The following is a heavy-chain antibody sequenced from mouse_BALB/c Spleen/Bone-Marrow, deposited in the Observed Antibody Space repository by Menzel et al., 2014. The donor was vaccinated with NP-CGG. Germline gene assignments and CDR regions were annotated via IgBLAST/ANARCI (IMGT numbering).Heavy chain of an antibody. J-gene: IGHJ4*01. Sequence: EVKLQESGGGLVQPGGSLRLSCEASGFTSIDYYMTWVRQPPGKALEWLGFIRNRANGYTTEYSASVKGRFTISRDISQSIFYLQMNTLRAEDSATYYCARETGYAYGNFAMDYWGQGTSVTVSS. D-gene: IGHD2-1*01. CDR1: GFTSIDYY. CDR2: IRNRANGYTT. CDR3: ARETGYAYGNFAMDY. V-gene: IGHV7-3*02.